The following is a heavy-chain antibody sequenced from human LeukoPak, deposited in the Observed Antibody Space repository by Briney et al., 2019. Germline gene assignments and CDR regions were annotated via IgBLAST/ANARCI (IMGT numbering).Heavy chain of an antibody. V-gene: IGHV3-21*01. D-gene: IGHD3-22*01. Sequence: GGSLRLSCAASGFTFSAYSINWVRQAPGKGLEWVSSITGSSTYISYADSVRGRFTISRDNAKSSLYLQMNSLRAEDTAVYYCARDLYYDASGFYPPDYWGQGTLVTVSS. J-gene: IGHJ4*02. CDR3: ARDLYYDASGFYPPDY. CDR1: GFTFSAYS. CDR2: ITGSSTYI.